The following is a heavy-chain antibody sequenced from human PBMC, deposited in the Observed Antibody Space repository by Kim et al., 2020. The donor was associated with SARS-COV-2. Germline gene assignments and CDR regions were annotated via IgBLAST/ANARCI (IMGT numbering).Heavy chain of an antibody. J-gene: IGHJ4*02. V-gene: IGHV3-48*02. D-gene: IGHD3-9*01. CDR3: ARKSRYDILTGYYRGPTTAYLDY. CDR1: GFTFSSYS. Sequence: GGSLRLSCAASGFTFSSYSMNWVRQAPGKGLEWVSYISSSSSTIYYADSVKGRFTISRDNAKNSLYLQMNSLRDEDTAVYYCARKSRYDILTGYYRGPTTAYLDYWGQGTLVTVSS. CDR2: ISSSSSTI.